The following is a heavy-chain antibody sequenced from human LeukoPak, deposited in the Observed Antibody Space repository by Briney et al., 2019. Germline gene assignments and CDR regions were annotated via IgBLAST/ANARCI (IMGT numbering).Heavy chain of an antibody. J-gene: IGHJ4*02. V-gene: IGHV4-34*01. Sequence: SETLSLTCAVHGGSFSAYYWSWIRQPPGKGLDWIGEINHSGSTNYNPSLKSRVTISVDTPKNQFSLKLSSVTAADTAVYYCATLWFGELSLRDYWGQGTLVTVSS. D-gene: IGHD3-10*01. CDR3: ATLWFGELSLRDY. CDR1: GGSFSAYY. CDR2: INHSGST.